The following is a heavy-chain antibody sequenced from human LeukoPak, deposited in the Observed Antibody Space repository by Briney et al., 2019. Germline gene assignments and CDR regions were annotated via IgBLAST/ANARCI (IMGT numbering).Heavy chain of an antibody. Sequence: SETLSLACTVSGGSIYSHYWSWIRQPPGKELEWIGYVYYSGSTNYNPSLESRVTISVDMSKNLFSLTLSSVTAADTALYYCARGGYYFDYWGQGTLVTVSS. CDR3: ARGGYYFDY. V-gene: IGHV4-59*11. J-gene: IGHJ4*02. CDR1: GGSIYSHY. CDR2: VYYSGST.